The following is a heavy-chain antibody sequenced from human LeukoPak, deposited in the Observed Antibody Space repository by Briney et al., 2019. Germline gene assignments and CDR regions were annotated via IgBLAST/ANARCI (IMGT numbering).Heavy chain of an antibody. D-gene: IGHD1-14*01. V-gene: IGHV4-34*01. CDR3: ARGSGIPDY. J-gene: IGHJ4*02. CDR1: GGSFSGYY. CDR2: INHSGST. Sequence: SETLSLTCAVYGGSFSGYYWSWIRQPPGKGLEWIGEINHSGSTNYNPSLKSRVTISVDTSKNQFSLKLSSVTAADTAVYYCARGSGIPDYWGRGTLATVSS.